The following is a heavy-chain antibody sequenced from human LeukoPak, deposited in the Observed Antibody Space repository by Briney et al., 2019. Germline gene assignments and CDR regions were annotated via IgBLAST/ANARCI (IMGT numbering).Heavy chain of an antibody. Sequence: GGSLRLSCAASGFTFSSYWMSWVRQAPGKGLEWVANIKQDGSEKYYVDSVKGRFTISRDNAKNSLYLQMNSLRAEDTAVYYCARDDIVVVVYGAYGTDVWGQGTTVTVSS. D-gene: IGHD2-15*01. CDR2: IKQDGSEK. V-gene: IGHV3-7*01. J-gene: IGHJ6*02. CDR1: GFTFSSYW. CDR3: ARDDIVVVVYGAYGTDV.